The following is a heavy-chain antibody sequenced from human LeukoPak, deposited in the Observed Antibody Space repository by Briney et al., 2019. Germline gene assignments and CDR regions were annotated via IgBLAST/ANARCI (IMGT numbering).Heavy chain of an antibody. CDR3: ARDLFSVAVVIYPPGMDV. D-gene: IGHD2-21*01. J-gene: IGHJ6*02. V-gene: IGHV1-46*01. CDR1: GYTFTRYY. CDR2: TNPSGGRT. Sequence: ASVKVSCKASGYTFTRYYIHWVRQAPGQGLEWMGMTNPSGGRTSYAQKFQGRVTMTRDTSTSTVYMELSSLSSEDTAVYYCARDLFSVAVVIYPPGMDVWGQGTTVTASS.